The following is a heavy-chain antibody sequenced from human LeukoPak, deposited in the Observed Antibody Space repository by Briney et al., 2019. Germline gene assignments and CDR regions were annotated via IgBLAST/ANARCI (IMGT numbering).Heavy chain of an antibody. CDR2: VSYDGSNK. Sequence: GRSLRLSCAASGFTFSSYAMHWVRQAPGKGLEWVAVVSYDGSNKYYADSVKGRFTISRDNSKNTLYLQMNSLRAEDTAVYYCARDSGGCSRTSCYRGDWFDPWGQGTLVTVSS. V-gene: IGHV3-30*04. CDR1: GFTFSSYA. D-gene: IGHD2-2*02. J-gene: IGHJ5*02. CDR3: ARDSGGCSRTSCYRGDWFDP.